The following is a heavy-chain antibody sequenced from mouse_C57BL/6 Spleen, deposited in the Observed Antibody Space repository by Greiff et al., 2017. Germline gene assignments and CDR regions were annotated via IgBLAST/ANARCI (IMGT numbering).Heavy chain of an antibody. D-gene: IGHD4-1*01. Sequence: EVKVVESGGGLVKPGGSLKLSCAASGFTFSDYGMHWVRQAPEKGLEWVAYISSGSSTIYYADTVKGRVTISRDNAKNTLFLQMTSLRSEDTAMYYCARPGNWDNYAMDYWGQGTSVTVSS. J-gene: IGHJ4*01. V-gene: IGHV5-17*01. CDR2: ISSGSSTI. CDR1: GFTFSDYG. CDR3: ARPGNWDNYAMDY.